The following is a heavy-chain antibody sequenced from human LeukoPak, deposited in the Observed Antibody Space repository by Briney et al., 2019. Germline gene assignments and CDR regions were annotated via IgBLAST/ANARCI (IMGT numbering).Heavy chain of an antibody. J-gene: IGHJ6*03. CDR2: INWNGGST. V-gene: IGHV3-20*04. CDR1: GFTFDDYG. CDR3: AGVGSGQNYYYYYMDV. Sequence: GGSLRLSCAASGFTFDDYGMSWVRQAPGKGLEWVSGINWNGGSTGYADSVKGRFTISRDNAKNSLYLQMNSLRAEDTALYYCAGVGSGQNYYYYYMDVWGKGTTVTVSS. D-gene: IGHD2-15*01.